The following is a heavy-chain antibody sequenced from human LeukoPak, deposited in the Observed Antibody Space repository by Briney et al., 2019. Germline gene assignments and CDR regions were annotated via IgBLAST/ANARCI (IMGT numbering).Heavy chain of an antibody. CDR2: ISGSAEST. V-gene: IGHV3-23*01. CDR3: AKAAARDYFEH. Sequence: GGSLRLSCAASGFTFSDYAMSWVRQAPGRGLEWVSTISGSAESTYYADSVKGRFIVSRDNSKNTLHLQMSSLRAGDTAVYYCAKAAARDYFEHWGQGTLVTVSS. D-gene: IGHD2-15*01. CDR1: GFTFSDYA. J-gene: IGHJ1*01.